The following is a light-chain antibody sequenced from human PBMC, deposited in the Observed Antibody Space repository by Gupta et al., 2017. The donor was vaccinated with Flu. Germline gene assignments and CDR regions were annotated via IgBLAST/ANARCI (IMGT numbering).Light chain of an antibody. CDR3: EQSETYPFT. Sequence: DIQLTQSPSFMSASVGDRVTITCWASQGRGKYLAWYQQKPGRAPKLLIYATSTLQSGVPSRFSGSGSGTEFTLTIDSLQPEDFANYYCEQSETYPFTFGPGTKVDV. V-gene: IGKV1-9*01. J-gene: IGKJ3*01. CDR1: QGRGKY. CDR2: ATS.